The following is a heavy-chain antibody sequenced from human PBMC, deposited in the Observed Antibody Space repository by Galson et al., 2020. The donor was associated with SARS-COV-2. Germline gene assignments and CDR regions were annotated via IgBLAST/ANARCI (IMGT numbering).Heavy chain of an antibody. J-gene: IGHJ6*02. Sequence: ASVKVSCKASGYTFTGYYMHWVRQAPGQGLEWMGWINPNSGGTNYAQKFQGRVTMTRDTSISTAYMELSRLRSDDTAVYYCARGEWIQLWSSYYYYGMDVWGQGTTVTVSS. CDR2: INPNSGGT. CDR1: GYTFTGYY. V-gene: IGHV1-2*02. D-gene: IGHD5-18*01. CDR3: ARGEWIQLWSSYYYYGMDV.